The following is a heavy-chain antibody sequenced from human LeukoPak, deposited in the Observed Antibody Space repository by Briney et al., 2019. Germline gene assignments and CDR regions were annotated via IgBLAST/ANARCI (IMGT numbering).Heavy chain of an antibody. CDR2: MYYTGST. D-gene: IGHD2-2*01. Sequence: PSETLSLTCAVSGGSISSYYWNWIRQPPGKGLEWIGYMYYTGSTNYNPSLKSRVTISVDTSKNQFSLNLSSVTAADTAVYYCARDRPGGSSLDYWGQGTLVTVSS. CDR3: ARDRPGGSSLDY. V-gene: IGHV4-59*01. CDR1: GGSISSYY. J-gene: IGHJ4*02.